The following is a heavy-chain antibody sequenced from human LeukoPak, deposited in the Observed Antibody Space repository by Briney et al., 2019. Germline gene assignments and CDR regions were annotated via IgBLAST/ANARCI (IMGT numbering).Heavy chain of an antibody. J-gene: IGHJ6*03. V-gene: IGHV3-74*01. CDR2: INTDGSST. D-gene: IGHD5-18*01. CDR1: GFTFSSYW. Sequence: GGSLRLSCAASGFTFSSYWMHWVRHAPGKGLEWVSRINTDGSSTNYADSVKGRFTISRDNAKNTLYLQVDSLRAEDTAVYYCARGRHLYSYAYDYYMDVWGKGTTVTISS. CDR3: ARGRHLYSYAYDYYMDV.